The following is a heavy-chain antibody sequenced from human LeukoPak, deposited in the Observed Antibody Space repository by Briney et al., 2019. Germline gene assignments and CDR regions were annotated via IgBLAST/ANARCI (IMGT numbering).Heavy chain of an antibody. CDR2: IYYSGST. D-gene: IGHD3-22*01. J-gene: IGHJ4*02. V-gene: IGHV4-59*01. CDR1: GGSISSYY. Sequence: SETLSLTCTVSGGSISSYYWSWSRQPPGKGLEWIGYIYYSGSTNYNPSLKSRVTISVDTSKNQFSLKLSSVTAADTAVYYCARDQNYYDSSGYYDYWGQGTLVTVSS. CDR3: ARDQNYYDSSGYYDY.